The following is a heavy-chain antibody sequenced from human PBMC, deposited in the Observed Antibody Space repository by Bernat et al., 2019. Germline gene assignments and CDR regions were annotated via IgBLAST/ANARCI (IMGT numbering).Heavy chain of an antibody. J-gene: IGHJ4*02. CDR2: ISYDGSNK. V-gene: IGHV3-30-3*01. CDR1: GFTFSSYA. Sequence: QVQLVESGGGVVQPGRSLRLSCAASGFTFSSYAMHWVRQAPGKGLEWVAVISYDGSNKYYADSVKGRFTISRDNSKNTLYLQMNSLRAEDTAVYYCARDPIVAAGTDYWGQGTLVTVSS. CDR3: ARDPIVAAGTDY. D-gene: IGHD6-13*01.